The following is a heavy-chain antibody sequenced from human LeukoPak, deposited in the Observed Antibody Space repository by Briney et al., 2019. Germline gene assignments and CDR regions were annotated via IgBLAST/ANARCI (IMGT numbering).Heavy chain of an antibody. CDR3: ARAAYDSNGYTANHDY. Sequence: PGGSLRLSCAASGFTVSSNYMSWVRQAPGKGLEWVSVIYSDGTTYYADSVKGRFTISRDNSKNTLYLQMDNLRVEDAAVYYCARAAYDSNGYTANHDYWGQGTLVTVSS. V-gene: IGHV3-53*01. J-gene: IGHJ4*02. CDR1: GFTVSSNY. D-gene: IGHD3-22*01. CDR2: IYSDGTT.